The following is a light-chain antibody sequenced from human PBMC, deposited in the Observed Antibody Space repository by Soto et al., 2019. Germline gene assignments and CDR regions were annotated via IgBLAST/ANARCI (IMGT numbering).Light chain of an antibody. J-gene: IGKJ1*01. Sequence: DILMTQTPSTLSASVGETVTLTCRASQSTSSWVAWYQQKPERAPRLLIYDVSTLESGVPSRFSGSGSGTEFTLTISGLQPDDFATYYCQQYNSYSWTFGQGAKVDIK. V-gene: IGKV1-5*01. CDR1: QSTSSW. CDR3: QQYNSYSWT. CDR2: DVS.